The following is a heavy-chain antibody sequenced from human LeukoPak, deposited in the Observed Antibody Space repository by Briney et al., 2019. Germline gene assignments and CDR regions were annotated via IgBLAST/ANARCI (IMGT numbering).Heavy chain of an antibody. D-gene: IGHD6-19*01. CDR3: ARCYSSGWYSPLAKNWFDP. CDR1: GYSFTSYW. V-gene: IGHV5-51*01. Sequence: NTGESLKISCKGSGYSFTSYWIGWVRQMPGKGLEWMGIIYPGDSDTRYSPSFQGQVTISADKSISTAYLQWSSLKASDTAMYYCARCYSSGWYSPLAKNWFDPWGQGTLVTVSS. CDR2: IYPGDSDT. J-gene: IGHJ5*02.